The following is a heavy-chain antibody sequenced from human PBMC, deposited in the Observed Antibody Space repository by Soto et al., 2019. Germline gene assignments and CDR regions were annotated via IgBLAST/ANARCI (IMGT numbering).Heavy chain of an antibody. Sequence: GLSLGLSCSASRFTFSGYAMHWVRQAPGKGLEWVAVISYDGSNKYYADSVKGRFTISRDNSKNTLYMQFRRLRAKVTALYYCARGFRVVRSAYYGIDVWGQGTTVTVSS. CDR1: RFTFSGYA. D-gene: IGHD2-8*01. J-gene: IGHJ6*02. V-gene: IGHV3-30-3*01. CDR3: ARGFRVVRSAYYGIDV. CDR2: ISYDGSNK.